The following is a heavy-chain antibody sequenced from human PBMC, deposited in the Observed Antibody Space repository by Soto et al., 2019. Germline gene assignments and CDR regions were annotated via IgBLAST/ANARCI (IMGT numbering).Heavy chain of an antibody. V-gene: IGHV3-9*01. CDR1: GFTFDDYA. Sequence: EVQLVESGGGLVQPGRSLRLSCAASGFTFDDYAMHWVRQAPGKGLEWVSGISWNSGSIGYADSVKGRFTISRDNAKNSLYLQMNSLRAEDTALYYCANSQSLARVDYWGQGTLVTVSS. J-gene: IGHJ4*02. CDR2: ISWNSGSI. CDR3: ANSQSLARVDY.